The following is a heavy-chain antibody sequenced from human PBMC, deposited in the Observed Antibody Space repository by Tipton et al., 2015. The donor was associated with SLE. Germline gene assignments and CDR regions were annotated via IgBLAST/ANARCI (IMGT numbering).Heavy chain of an antibody. V-gene: IGHV4-34*01. CDR2: INHSGST. CDR1: GGSFSGYY. Sequence: TLSLTCAVYGGSFSGYYWTWIRQPPGKGLGWIGEINHSGSTNYDPPLKSRVTISVDTSKKQFSLKLTSVTAADTAVYFCARSTGAPLGGFDYWGQGTLVTVSS. CDR3: ARSTGAPLGGFDY. J-gene: IGHJ4*02. D-gene: IGHD7-27*01.